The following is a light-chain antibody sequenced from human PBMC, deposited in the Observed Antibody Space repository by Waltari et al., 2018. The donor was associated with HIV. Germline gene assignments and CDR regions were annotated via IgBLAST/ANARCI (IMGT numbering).Light chain of an antibody. CDR1: QRVDTN. CDR2: GAS. Sequence: EIVMTQSPATLAVSPGEGVTLSCRASQRVDTNLAWYQQKPGKAPRLLIYGASTRAAGIPARFSGSGSGTEFTLTISSLQPEDFAVYYCHQYNNWLTFGGGSKVEIK. J-gene: IGKJ4*01. V-gene: IGKV3-15*01. CDR3: HQYNNWLT.